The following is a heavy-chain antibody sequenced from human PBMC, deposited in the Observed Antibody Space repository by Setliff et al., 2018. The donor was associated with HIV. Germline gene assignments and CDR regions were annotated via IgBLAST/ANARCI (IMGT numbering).Heavy chain of an antibody. V-gene: IGHV4-59*01. CDR2: MYYSENT. CDR3: ARDQSDWFY. Sequence: SETLSLTCTVSGVSISNYYWSWIRQPPGKGLEWIGYMYYSENTNYNPSLKSRVTISVDTSKSQFSLKLNSVTAADTAVYYCARDQSDWFYWGQGTLVTVSS. CDR1: GVSISNYY. J-gene: IGHJ4*02. D-gene: IGHD3-3*01.